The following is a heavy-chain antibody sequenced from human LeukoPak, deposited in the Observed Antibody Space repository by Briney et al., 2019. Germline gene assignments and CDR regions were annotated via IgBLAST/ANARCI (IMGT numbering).Heavy chain of an antibody. V-gene: IGHV3-30-3*01. CDR3: ARDGLYDFWSGGGPS. J-gene: IGHJ5*02. Sequence: GGSLRLSCAASGFTFSSYAMHWVRQAPGKGLEWVAVISYDGSNKYYADSVKGRFTISRDNSKNTLYLQMNSLRAEDTAVYYCARDGLYDFWSGGGPSWGQGTLVTVSS. D-gene: IGHD3-3*01. CDR2: ISYDGSNK. CDR1: GFTFSSYA.